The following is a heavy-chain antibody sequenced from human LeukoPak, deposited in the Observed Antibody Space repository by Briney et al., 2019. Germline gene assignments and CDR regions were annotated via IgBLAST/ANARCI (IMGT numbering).Heavy chain of an antibody. D-gene: IGHD3-10*01. V-gene: IGHV5-51*01. CDR2: IYPGGSDT. CDR1: GYSFISYW. J-gene: IGHJ4*02. Sequence: GESLKISCKGSGYSFISYWIGWVRQMPGKGLEWMGIIYPGGSDTRYSPSFQGQVTISVDKSFTTAYLQWSSLKASDTAMYYCARLVNYSGSGSDRWYFDYWGQGTLVTVSS. CDR3: ARLVNYSGSGSDRWYFDY.